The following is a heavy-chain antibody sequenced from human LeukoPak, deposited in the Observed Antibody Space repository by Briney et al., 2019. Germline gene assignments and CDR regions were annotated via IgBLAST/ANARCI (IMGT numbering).Heavy chain of an antibody. CDR2: IKKDGSEK. CDR1: GLTFSGFW. D-gene: IGHD6-19*01. V-gene: IGHV3-7*04. J-gene: IGHJ4*02. CDR3: AGGSGWLIDY. Sequence: GGSLRLSCAASGLTFSGFWMSWVRQAPGKGLQWVANIKKDGSEKYYVDSVKGRFTISRDNAKNSVYLQMNSLRAEDTAVYYCAGGSGWLIDYWGQGTLVTVSS.